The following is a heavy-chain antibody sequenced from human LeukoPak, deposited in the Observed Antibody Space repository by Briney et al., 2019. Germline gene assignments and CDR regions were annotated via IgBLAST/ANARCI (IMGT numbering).Heavy chain of an antibody. CDR3: ARDKRNKFEGRSFDY. D-gene: IGHD2/OR15-2a*01. J-gene: IGHJ4*02. Sequence: PGGSLRLSCAASGFTFSSYSMNWVRQAPGKGLEGVSYISSSSSKIYYADSVKGRYTISRDNAKNSLYLQMNSLRAEDTAVYYCARDKRNKFEGRSFDYWGQGTLVTVSS. CDR2: ISSSSSKI. V-gene: IGHV3-48*04. CDR1: GFTFSSYS.